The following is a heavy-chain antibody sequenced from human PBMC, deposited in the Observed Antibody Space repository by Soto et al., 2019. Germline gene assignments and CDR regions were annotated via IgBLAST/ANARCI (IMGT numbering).Heavy chain of an antibody. Sequence: GGSLRLSCAASGLTFSSYLMSWVRQAPGKGLEWVANIKQDGSEKYYVDSVKGRFTISRDNAKNSLYLQMNSLRAEDTAVYYCARDSYYYDSSGYFDYWGQGTLVTVSS. CDR2: IKQDGSEK. V-gene: IGHV3-7*01. D-gene: IGHD3-22*01. CDR3: ARDSYYYDSSGYFDY. CDR1: GLTFSSYL. J-gene: IGHJ4*02.